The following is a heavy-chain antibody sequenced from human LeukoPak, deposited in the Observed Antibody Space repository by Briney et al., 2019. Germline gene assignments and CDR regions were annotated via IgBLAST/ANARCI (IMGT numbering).Heavy chain of an antibody. CDR1: GFTFSSYW. Sequence: GGSLRLSCAASGFTFSSYWMSWVRQAPGKGLEWVANIKQDGSEKYYVDSAKGRFTISRDNAKNSLYLQMNSLRAEDTAVYYCARDSVPAARYYYYGMDVWGQGTTVTVSS. D-gene: IGHD2-2*01. CDR2: IKQDGSEK. J-gene: IGHJ6*02. V-gene: IGHV3-7*01. CDR3: ARDSVPAARYYYYGMDV.